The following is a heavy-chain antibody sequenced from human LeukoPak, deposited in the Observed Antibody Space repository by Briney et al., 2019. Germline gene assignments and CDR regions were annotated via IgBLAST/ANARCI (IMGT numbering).Heavy chain of an antibody. Sequence: SETLSLTCAVYGGSFSGYYWSWIRQPPGKGLEWIGGINHSGSTNYNPSLKSRVTISVDTSKNQFSLKLNSVTAADTAVYYCARLNVLNNSVLHHFDRWGQGTLVTVTS. D-gene: IGHD1/OR15-1a*01. V-gene: IGHV4-34*01. CDR3: ARLNVLNNSVLHHFDR. CDR2: INHSGST. J-gene: IGHJ4*02. CDR1: GGSFSGYY.